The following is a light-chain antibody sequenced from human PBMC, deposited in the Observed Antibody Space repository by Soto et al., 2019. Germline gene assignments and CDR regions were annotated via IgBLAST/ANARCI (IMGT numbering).Light chain of an antibody. CDR3: QAWDSSTDVV. V-gene: IGLV3-1*01. CDR1: KLGDKY. Sequence: SYELTQTPSVSVSPGQTASITCSGDKLGDKYACWYQQKPGQSPVLVIYQDSKRPSGIPERFSGSNSGNTATLTISGTPAMDEADYYCQAWDSSTDVVFGGGTKVTVL. J-gene: IGLJ2*01. CDR2: QDS.